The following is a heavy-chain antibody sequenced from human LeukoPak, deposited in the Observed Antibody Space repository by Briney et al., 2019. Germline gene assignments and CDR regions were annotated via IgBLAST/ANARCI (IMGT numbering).Heavy chain of an antibody. Sequence: GESLKISCKGSGYSFTSYCIGWVRQMPGKGLEWMGIISPGDSDTRYSPSFQGLVTISVDKSISTAYLQWSSLKASDTAMYYCARQGPAVTLDYWGQGTLVTVSP. D-gene: IGHD4-17*01. J-gene: IGHJ4*02. CDR2: ISPGDSDT. CDR1: GYSFTSYC. V-gene: IGHV5-51*01. CDR3: ARQGPAVTLDY.